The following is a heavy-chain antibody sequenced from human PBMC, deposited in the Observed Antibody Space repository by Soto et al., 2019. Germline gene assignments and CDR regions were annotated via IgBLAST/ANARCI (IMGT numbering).Heavy chain of an antibody. J-gene: IGHJ4*02. V-gene: IGHV3-30*04. CDR3: ARVDQWLYIAKY. CDR2: ISDDGSNK. Sequence: QVQLVESGGGVVQPGRSLRLSCAASGFTFSSFAMHWVRQAPGKGLEWVAVISDDGSNKYYADSVKGRFTISRDNSKNTLYLQMNSLRGEDTAVYSSARVDQWLYIAKYWGQGTLVTVSS. D-gene: IGHD6-19*01. CDR1: GFTFSSFA.